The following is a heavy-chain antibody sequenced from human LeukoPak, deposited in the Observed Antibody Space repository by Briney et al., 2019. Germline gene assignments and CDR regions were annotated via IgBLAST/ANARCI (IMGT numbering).Heavy chain of an antibody. CDR3: ARHEWIRMGYFDL. J-gene: IGHJ2*01. V-gene: IGHV4-4*09. Sequence: SETLSLTCTVSGGSMSSYYWSWIRQPPGKGLEWIGYIYTSGSTNYDPSLRSRVIMSIDTSKNQFSLNLTSVTAADTAVYHCARHEWIRMGYFDLWGRGTLVTVSP. CDR2: IYTSGST. D-gene: IGHD3-3*01. CDR1: GGSMSSYY.